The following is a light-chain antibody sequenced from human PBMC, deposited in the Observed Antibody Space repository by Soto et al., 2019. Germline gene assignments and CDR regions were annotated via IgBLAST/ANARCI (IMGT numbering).Light chain of an antibody. J-gene: IGKJ3*01. CDR3: QQYGSSPIT. Sequence: EILLTQSPGTLSLSPGERATLSCRASQSVSSSYLGWYQQKPGQAPRLLIYGASSRATGIPDRFSGSGSGTDFTLTISRLEPEDFAVYYCQQYGSSPITFGPGTKVDI. V-gene: IGKV3-20*01. CDR2: GAS. CDR1: QSVSSSY.